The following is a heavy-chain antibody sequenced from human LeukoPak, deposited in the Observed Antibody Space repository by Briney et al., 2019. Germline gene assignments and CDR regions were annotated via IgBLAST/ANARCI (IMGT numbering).Heavy chain of an antibody. Sequence: PSETPSLTCTVSGGSISSSSYYWGWIRQPPGKGLEWIGSIFYSGSTYYNPSLKSRVTISVDTSKNQFSLQLSSVTAADTAVYYCARRTRGGGEPYYYYYMDVWGKGTTVTVSS. D-gene: IGHD3-10*01. CDR3: ARRTRGGGEPYYYYYMDV. V-gene: IGHV4-39*01. CDR2: IFYSGST. CDR1: GGSISSSSYY. J-gene: IGHJ6*03.